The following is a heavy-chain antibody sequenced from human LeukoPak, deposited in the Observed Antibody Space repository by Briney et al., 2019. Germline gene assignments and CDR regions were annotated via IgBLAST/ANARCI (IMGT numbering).Heavy chain of an antibody. CDR3: AKGGSNNWSFDY. CDR1: GLTFSNYG. CDR2: IRYDGRNK. V-gene: IGHV3-30*02. Sequence: GGSLRLSCAASGLTFSNYGMHWVRQAPGKGLEWVTYIRYDGRNKFYADFVKGRFTTSRDNSKSTLFLQMSSLRTEDTAIYYCAKGGSNNWSFDYWGQGTLVTVSS. J-gene: IGHJ4*02. D-gene: IGHD1-1*01.